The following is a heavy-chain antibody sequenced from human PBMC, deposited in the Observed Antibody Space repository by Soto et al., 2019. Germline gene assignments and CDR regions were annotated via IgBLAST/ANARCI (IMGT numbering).Heavy chain of an antibody. CDR3: AKWRGSGQWLVRDYYGMDV. J-gene: IGHJ6*02. Sequence: GGSLRLSCAASGFTFSSYAMSWVRQAPGKGLEWVSAISGSGGSTYYADSVKGRFTISRDNSKNTLYLQMNSLRAEDTAVYYCAKWRGSGQWLVRDYYGMDVWGQGTTVTVSS. D-gene: IGHD6-19*01. CDR1: GFTFSSYA. CDR2: ISGSGGST. V-gene: IGHV3-23*01.